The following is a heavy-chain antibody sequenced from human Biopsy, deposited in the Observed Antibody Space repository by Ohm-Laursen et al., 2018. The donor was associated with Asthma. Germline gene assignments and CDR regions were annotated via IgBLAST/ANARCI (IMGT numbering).Heavy chain of an antibody. CDR3: ARKAGSCISRTCYSLDF. D-gene: IGHD2-2*01. Sequence: AASVKVSCKSLGGTFNTYVIGWVRQAPGQGLEWMGGINSVFGTTTYPQKFQDRVTITADDSTSTVYMELSSLRSEDTAVYYCARKAGSCISRTCYSLDFWGQGTVVTVSS. J-gene: IGHJ4*02. V-gene: IGHV1-69*13. CDR2: INSVFGTT. CDR1: GGTFNTYV.